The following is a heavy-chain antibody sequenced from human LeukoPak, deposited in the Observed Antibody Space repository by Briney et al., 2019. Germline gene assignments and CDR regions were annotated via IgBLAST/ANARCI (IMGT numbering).Heavy chain of an antibody. CDR3: ARVLSGSWDWFDP. CDR1: GFTFSRYW. CDR2: INPDGSTT. V-gene: IGHV3-74*01. Sequence: SGESLRLSCAASGFTFSRYWIHWVRHAPGKGLEWVSRINPDGSTTTYADSVKGRFTISRDNAKNTVYLQMNSLRAEDTAVYYCARVLSGSWDWFDPWGQGTLVTVSS. D-gene: IGHD3-22*01. J-gene: IGHJ5*02.